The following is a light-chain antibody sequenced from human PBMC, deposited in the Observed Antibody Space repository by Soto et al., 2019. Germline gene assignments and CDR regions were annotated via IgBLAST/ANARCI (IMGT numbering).Light chain of an antibody. CDR3: QQSYSIPYT. V-gene: IGKV3-11*01. Sequence: IVLTQSPATLSLSPGIRATLSCRASQNISSCLIWYQQKPGQAPRLLIYDVSNRATGIPARFSGSGSGTDFTLTISSLQPEDFATYYCQQSYSIPYTFGQGTKVDIK. CDR2: DVS. CDR1: QNISSC. J-gene: IGKJ2*01.